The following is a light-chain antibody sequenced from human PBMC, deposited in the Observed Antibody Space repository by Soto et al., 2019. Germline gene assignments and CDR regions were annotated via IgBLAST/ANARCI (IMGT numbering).Light chain of an antibody. CDR2: DDS. Sequence: SYELTQPPSVSVAPGQTARITCAGGNIGSKSVHWYQQKPGQAPMLVVYDDSDRPSGIPERFSGSNSGNTATLTISRVEAGDEADYYCQVWDNSSDLYVFGSGTKVTVL. CDR1: NIGSKS. J-gene: IGLJ1*01. CDR3: QVWDNSSDLYV. V-gene: IGLV3-21*02.